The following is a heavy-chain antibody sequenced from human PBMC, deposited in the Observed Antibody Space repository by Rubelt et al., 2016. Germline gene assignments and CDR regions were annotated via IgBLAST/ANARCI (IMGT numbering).Heavy chain of an antibody. V-gene: IGHV4-59*11. Sequence: QVQLQESGPGLVKPSETLSLTCAVSAGSISFHYWHWIRQPPGQGLEWVGCSYYTGTTTYNPSLESRITISVDTSRSQVSLRLTSVTAADTAIYYCARSYGPGYGVDVWGQGTTVTVSS. CDR2: SYYTGTT. D-gene: IGHD3-10*01. CDR1: AGSISFHY. J-gene: IGHJ6*02. CDR3: ARSYGPGYGVDV.